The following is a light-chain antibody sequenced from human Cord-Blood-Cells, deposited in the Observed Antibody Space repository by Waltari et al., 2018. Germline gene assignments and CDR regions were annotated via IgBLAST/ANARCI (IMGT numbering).Light chain of an antibody. CDR1: KLGEKY. CDR3: QACDSSADV. Sequence: SYVLTQPPSVSVSPGQTASITCSGDKLGEKYACWYQQKPGQSPVLVIYQHSQRPSGIPERVSGSNSGNTATLTISGTQAKDEADYYSQACDSSADVYGTRTKVTVL. J-gene: IGLJ1*01. CDR2: QHS. V-gene: IGLV3-1*01.